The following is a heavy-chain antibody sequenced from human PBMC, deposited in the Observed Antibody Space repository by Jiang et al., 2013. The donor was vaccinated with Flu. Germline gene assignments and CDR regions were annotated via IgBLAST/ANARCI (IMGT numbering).Heavy chain of an antibody. CDR3: ARREGHAFYWYFDL. CDR1: GFSLSTSGVG. Sequence: KPTQTLTLTCTFSGFSLSTSGVGVGWIRQPPGKALEWLALIYWDDDKRYSPSLKSRLTITKDTSKNQVVLTMTNMDPVDTATYYCARREGHAFYWYFDLWGRGTLVTVSS. D-gene: IGHD1-26*01. V-gene: IGHV2-5*02. J-gene: IGHJ2*01. CDR2: IYWDDDK.